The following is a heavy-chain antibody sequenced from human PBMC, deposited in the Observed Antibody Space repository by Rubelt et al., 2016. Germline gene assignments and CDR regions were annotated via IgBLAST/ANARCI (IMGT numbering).Heavy chain of an antibody. CDR2: VSGSGGRT. CDR1: GFTFTSYA. V-gene: IGHV3-23*01. J-gene: IGHJ4*02. Sequence: GFTFTSYAMSWVRQAPGKGLEWVSGVSGSGGRTYYADSVRGRFTISRDNSKNTVYLQMNSLRAEDTAVYYCARGWDTVQHNFDYWGQGTLVTVSS. CDR3: ARGWDTVQHNFDY. D-gene: IGHD4-17*01.